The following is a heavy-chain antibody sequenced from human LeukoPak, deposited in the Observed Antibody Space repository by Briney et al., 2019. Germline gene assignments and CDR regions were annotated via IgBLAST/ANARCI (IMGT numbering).Heavy chain of an antibody. CDR2: ISGSGSSK. CDR3: AKDRRSTNWLHDY. D-gene: IGHD1-1*01. J-gene: IGHJ4*02. Sequence: GGSLRLSCAASVVTFSSYAMSWVRHAPGKGLECVSGISGSGSSKSYADSVKGRFTISKDNSTHKLYLQMRGVRAAATAVYYCAKDRRSTNWLHDYWGPGTLVTVSS. V-gene: IGHV3-23*01. CDR1: VVTFSSYA.